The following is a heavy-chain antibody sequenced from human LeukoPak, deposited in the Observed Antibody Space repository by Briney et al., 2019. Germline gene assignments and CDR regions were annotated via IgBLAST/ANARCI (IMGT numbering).Heavy chain of an antibody. V-gene: IGHV1-69*13. D-gene: IGHD1-26*01. Sequence: ASVTVSCTSSGYTFSNYGVTWVRQAPGQGLEWMGGIIPIFGTPNYAQKFQGRVTITADESTSTAYMELSSLRSEDTAVYYCARSPSGSYPFDYWGQGTLVTVSS. CDR3: ARSPSGSYPFDY. CDR1: GYTFSNYG. CDR2: IIPIFGTP. J-gene: IGHJ4*02.